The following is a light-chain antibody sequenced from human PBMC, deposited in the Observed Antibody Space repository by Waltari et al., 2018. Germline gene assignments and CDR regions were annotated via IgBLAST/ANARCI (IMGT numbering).Light chain of an antibody. Sequence: IVLTPSPGTLSLSPGESATLSCRTSQSVNSDYLAWYQQKAGQAPRRLIYGAFRRFTYIPDRFSGSGSGTDFTLTISRVDPEDFAVYYCDHYASSPFTFGPGTIVEIK. CDR3: DHYASSPFT. V-gene: IGKV3-20*01. CDR2: GAF. J-gene: IGKJ3*01. CDR1: QSVNSDY.